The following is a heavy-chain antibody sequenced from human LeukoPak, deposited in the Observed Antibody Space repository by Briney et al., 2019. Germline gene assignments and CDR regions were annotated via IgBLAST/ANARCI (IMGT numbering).Heavy chain of an antibody. J-gene: IGHJ4*02. D-gene: IGHD6-13*01. Sequence: SGTLSLTCTVSGGSISSYYWSWIRQPPGKGLEWIGYIYYSGSTNYNPSLKSRVTISGDTSKNQFSLQLSSVTAADTAVYYCARLGYSSISYYFDYWGQGTLVTVSS. V-gene: IGHV4-59*08. CDR2: IYYSGST. CDR3: ARLGYSSISYYFDY. CDR1: GGSISSYY.